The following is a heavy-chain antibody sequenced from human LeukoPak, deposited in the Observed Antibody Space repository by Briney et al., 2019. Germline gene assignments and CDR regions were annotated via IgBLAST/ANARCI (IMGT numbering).Heavy chain of an antibody. CDR2: IYYSGST. CDR3: AREPDYYYYGMDV. V-gene: IGHV4-39*07. Sequence: SETLSLTCTVSGGSISSSSYYWGWIRQPPGKGLEWIGSIYYSGSTYYNPSLKSRVTISVDTSKNQFSLKLSSVTAADTGVYYCAREPDYYYYGMDVWGQGTTVTVSS. J-gene: IGHJ6*02. CDR1: GGSISSSSYY. D-gene: IGHD2-2*01.